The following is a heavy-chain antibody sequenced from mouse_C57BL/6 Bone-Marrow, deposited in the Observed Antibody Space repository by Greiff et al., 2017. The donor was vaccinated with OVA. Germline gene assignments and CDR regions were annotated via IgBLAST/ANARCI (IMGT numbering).Heavy chain of an antibody. CDR1: GYTFTDYY. D-gene: IGHD2-4*01. V-gene: IGHV1-76*01. J-gene: IGHJ2*01. CDR3: ARKGYYDYDRYYFDY. CDR2: IYPGSGNT. Sequence: VQLQQSGAELVRPGASVKLSCKASGYTFTDYYINWVKQRPGQGLEWIARIYPGSGNTYYNEKFKGKATLTAEKSSSTAYMQLSSLTSEDSAVYFCARKGYYDYDRYYFDYWGQGTTLTVSS.